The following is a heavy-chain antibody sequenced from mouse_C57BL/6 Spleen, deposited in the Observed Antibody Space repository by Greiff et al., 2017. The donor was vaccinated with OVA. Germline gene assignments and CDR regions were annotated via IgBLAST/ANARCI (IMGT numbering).Heavy chain of an antibody. J-gene: IGHJ3*01. Sequence: VQLQQSGAELVKPGASVKLSCTASGFNIKDYYMHWVKQRTEQGLEWIGRIDPEDGETKYAPQFQGKATITADTSSNTAYLQLSSLTSEDTAVYYCARSHLRLGFAYWGQGTLVTVSA. CDR3: ARSHLRLGFAY. CDR2: IDPEDGET. CDR1: GFNIKDYY. D-gene: IGHD3-2*02. V-gene: IGHV14-2*01.